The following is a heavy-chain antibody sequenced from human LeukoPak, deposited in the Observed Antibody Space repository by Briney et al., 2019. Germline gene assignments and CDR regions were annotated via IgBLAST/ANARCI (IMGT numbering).Heavy chain of an antibody. CDR1: GLTFGIYG. V-gene: IGHV3-30*18. CDR3: AKDLSGGWSLDY. CDR2: ISYDGSDK. J-gene: IGHJ4*02. D-gene: IGHD6-19*01. Sequence: GGSLRLSCAASGLTFGIYGMHWVRQAPGKGLEWVTVISYDGSDKYYADSVKGRFTISRDNSKNTLYLEMNSLRAEDTAVYYCAKDLSGGWSLDYWGQGTLVTVSS.